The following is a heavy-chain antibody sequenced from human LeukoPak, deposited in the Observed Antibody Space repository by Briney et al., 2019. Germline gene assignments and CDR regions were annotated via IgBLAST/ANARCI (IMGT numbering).Heavy chain of an antibody. CDR3: ARLFAFPKWHLDL. D-gene: IGHD2-21*01. V-gene: IGHV4-59*01. J-gene: IGHJ2*01. Sequence: PSETLSLTCTVSGGSISSDYWSWIRQPPGKGLEWIGYIYYSGSTNYNPSLKSRVTISVDTSKNQFSLKLSSVTAADTAVYYCARLFAFPKWHLDLWGRGTLVTVSS. CDR2: IYYSGST. CDR1: GGSISSDY.